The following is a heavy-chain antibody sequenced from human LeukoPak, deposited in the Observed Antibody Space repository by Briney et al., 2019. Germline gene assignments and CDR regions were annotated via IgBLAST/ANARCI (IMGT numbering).Heavy chain of an antibody. CDR1: GFTFSSYS. V-gene: IGHV3-48*04. CDR3: ARDLRSSGYYAFDY. J-gene: IGHJ4*02. Sequence: GGSLRLSCAASGFTFSSYSMNWVRQAPGKGLEWVSYISHSSSTIYYADSVKGRFTTSRDNAKNSLYLQMNSLRAEDTAVYYCARDLRSSGYYAFDYWGQGTLVTVSS. CDR2: ISHSSSTI. D-gene: IGHD3-22*01.